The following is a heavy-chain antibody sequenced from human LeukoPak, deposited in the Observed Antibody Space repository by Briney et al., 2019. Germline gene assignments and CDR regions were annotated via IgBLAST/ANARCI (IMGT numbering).Heavy chain of an antibody. CDR3: ARGRSQANWRLLGY. D-gene: IGHD7-27*01. J-gene: IGHJ4*02. V-gene: IGHV4-34*01. CDR1: GGSFSGYY. CDR2: INHSGST. Sequence: SETLSRTCAVYGGSFSGYYWSWIRQPPGKGLEWIGEINHSGSTNYNPSLKSRVTISVDTSKNQFSLKLSSVTAADAAVYYCARGRSQANWRLLGYWGQGTLVTVSS.